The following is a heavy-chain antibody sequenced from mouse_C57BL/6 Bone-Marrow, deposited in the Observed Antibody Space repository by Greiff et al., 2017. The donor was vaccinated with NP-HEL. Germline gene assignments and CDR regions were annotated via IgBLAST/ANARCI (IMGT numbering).Heavy chain of an antibody. J-gene: IGHJ3*01. CDR1: GYTFTNYW. Sequence: VQLVESGAELVRPGTSVKMSCKASGYTFTNYWIGWAKQRPGHGLEWIGDIYPGGGYTNYNEKFKGKATLTADKSSSTAYMQFSSLTSEDSAIYYCAAYYDYWFAYWGQGTLVTVSA. CDR2: IYPGGGYT. CDR3: AAYYDYWFAY. V-gene: IGHV1-63*01. D-gene: IGHD2-4*01.